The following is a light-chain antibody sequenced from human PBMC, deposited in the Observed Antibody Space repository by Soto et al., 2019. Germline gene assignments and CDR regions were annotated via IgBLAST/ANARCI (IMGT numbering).Light chain of an antibody. CDR1: QTISTS. CDR2: KAS. CDR3: QQYNSYSVT. J-gene: IGKJ4*01. Sequence: DIQLTQSPSTLSASVGDRVTITCRTSQTISTSLAWYQQKTGKAPSLLIYKASSLESGVPSRFSGSGSGTEFTLTISSLQPDDFATYYCQQYNSYSVTFGGGNKVEI. V-gene: IGKV1-5*03.